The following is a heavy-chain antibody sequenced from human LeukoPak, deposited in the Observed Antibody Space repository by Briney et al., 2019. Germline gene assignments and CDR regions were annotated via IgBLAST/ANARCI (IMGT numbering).Heavy chain of an antibody. Sequence: ASVKVSCKASGYTFTSYDINWVRQATGQGLEWMRWMNPNSGNTGYAQKFQGRVTITADKSTSTAYMELSSLRSEDTAVYYCARDALVGASPWGQGTLVTVSS. CDR2: MNPNSGNT. V-gene: IGHV1-8*01. CDR1: GYTFTSYD. J-gene: IGHJ5*02. CDR3: ARDALVGASP. D-gene: IGHD1-26*01.